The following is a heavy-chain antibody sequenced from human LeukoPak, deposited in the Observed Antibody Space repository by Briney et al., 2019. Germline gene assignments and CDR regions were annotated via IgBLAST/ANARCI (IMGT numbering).Heavy chain of an antibody. CDR2: INHSGST. V-gene: IGHV4-34*01. CDR3: ARGKARRTHIDY. Sequence: SETLSLTCAVYGGSFSGYYWSWIRQPPGKGLGWIGEINHSGSTNYNPSLKSRVTISVDTSKNQFSLKLSSVTAADTAVYYCARGKARRTHIDYWGQGTLVTVSS. J-gene: IGHJ4*02. D-gene: IGHD6-6*01. CDR1: GGSFSGYY.